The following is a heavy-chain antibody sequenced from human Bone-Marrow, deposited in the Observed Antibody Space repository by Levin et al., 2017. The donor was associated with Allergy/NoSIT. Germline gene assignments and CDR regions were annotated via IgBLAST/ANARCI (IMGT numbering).Heavy chain of an antibody. V-gene: IGHV3-23*01. J-gene: IGHJ4*02. Sequence: GGSLRLSCVASGFTFRNYAMTWVRRAPGQGLEWVSGISTSGHSTYYADSVKGRFTISRDNSKNTVFLQMNSLRAEDTAVYYCAKRHNSYDSNGYFVNFDFWGQGTLLTVSS. CDR1: GFTFRNYA. D-gene: IGHD3-22*01. CDR2: ISTSGHST. CDR3: AKRHNSYDSNGYFVNFDF.